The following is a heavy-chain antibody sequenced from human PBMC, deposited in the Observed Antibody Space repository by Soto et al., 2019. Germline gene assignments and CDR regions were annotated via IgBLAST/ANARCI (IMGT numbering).Heavy chain of an antibody. Sequence: QVQLQESGPGLVRPSETLSLSCTVSAGSISDYYWAWIRQTPGTGLEWIGFVHYSGYTFKNPSLKSRVTISIDKSRSQCALRLISVTAADPAVYYCAGGVGARSSNLDHCGQRTMVTVSS. D-gene: IGHD3-16*01. V-gene: IGHV4-59*01. CDR2: VHYSGYT. CDR3: AGGVGARSSNLDH. CDR1: AGSISDYY. J-gene: IGHJ4*02.